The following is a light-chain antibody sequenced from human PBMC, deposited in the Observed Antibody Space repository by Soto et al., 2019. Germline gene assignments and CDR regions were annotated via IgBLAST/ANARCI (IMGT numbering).Light chain of an antibody. CDR2: TAS. CDR1: QDISDY. V-gene: IGKV1-9*01. CDR3: QQFNIYPLT. Sequence: DIQLTQSPSFLSASVGDRVTITCRASQDISDYLAWYQQKPGKAPKLLIYTASLLQSGVPSRFSGRASGTQFTLTISSLQPEDFATYYCQQFNIYPLTFGGGTKVEIK. J-gene: IGKJ4*01.